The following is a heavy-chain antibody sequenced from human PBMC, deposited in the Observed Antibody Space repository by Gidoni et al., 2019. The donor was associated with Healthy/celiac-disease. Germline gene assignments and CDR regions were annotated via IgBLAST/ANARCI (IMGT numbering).Heavy chain of an antibody. D-gene: IGHD1-26*01. CDR1: RYNFTRYQ. CDR2: INPNSGGT. J-gene: IGHJ5*02. CDR3: ARDGLSGSYYGGWFDP. Sequence: QLPLVHSGAAVTKPGASVTVSRQASRYNFTRYQMHWVRQAPGQGLEWMGGINPNSGGTNYAQKFQGRVTMTRDTSISTAYMELSRLRSDDTAGYYGARDGLSGSYYGGWFDPWGQGTLGTVSS. V-gene: IGHV1-2*02.